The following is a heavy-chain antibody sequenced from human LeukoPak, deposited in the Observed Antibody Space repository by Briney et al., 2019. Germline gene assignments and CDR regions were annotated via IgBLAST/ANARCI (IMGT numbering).Heavy chain of an antibody. CDR2: LFTGGGRT. CDR1: GFTFNNYL. CDR3: AKECDYSPGHKFDL. Sequence: GGSLRLSCAASGFTFNNYLMSWVRQAPGKGLEWVSVLFTGGGRTLYADSVKGRFTISGDTSRTTLYLQMNSLRAEDTAVCYCAKECDYSPGHKFDLWGQGTLVTVSS. D-gene: IGHD3-10*01. J-gene: IGHJ4*02. V-gene: IGHV3-23*01.